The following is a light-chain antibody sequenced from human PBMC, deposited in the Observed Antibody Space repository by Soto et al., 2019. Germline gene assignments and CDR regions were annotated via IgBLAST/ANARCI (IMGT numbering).Light chain of an antibody. CDR3: QQRSNWPPIT. CDR2: AAS. V-gene: IGKV3-11*01. J-gene: IGKJ5*01. CDR1: QSVSRY. Sequence: EIVLTQSPATLSLSPGERATLSCRASQSVSRYLAWYQQKPGQAPRLLIYAASNRATGIPARFSGSGSGTDFTLTISSLEPEDFAAYYCQQRSNWPPITFGQGTRL.